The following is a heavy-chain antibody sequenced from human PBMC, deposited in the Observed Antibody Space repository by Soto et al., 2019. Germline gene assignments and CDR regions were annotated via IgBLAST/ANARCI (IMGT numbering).Heavy chain of an antibody. J-gene: IGHJ4*02. V-gene: IGHV3-21*01. CDR1: GFTFSSYS. D-gene: IGHD1-26*01. CDR3: VGHGLATREFDY. Sequence: GGSLRLSCAASGFTFSSYSMNWVRQAPGKGLEWVSSLSSSSGHIYYADSVKGRFTISRDNAKNSLYLQMNSLRAEDTAVYYCVGHGLATREFDYWGQGTLVTVSS. CDR2: LSSSSGHI.